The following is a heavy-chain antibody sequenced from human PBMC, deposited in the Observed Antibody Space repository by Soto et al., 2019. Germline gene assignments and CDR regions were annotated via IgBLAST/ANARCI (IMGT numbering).Heavy chain of an antibody. CDR2: ISYDGSNK. CDR1: GFTFSGYG. J-gene: IGHJ5*02. CDR3: ARDPYHDYGDYVVYWFDP. D-gene: IGHD4-17*01. Sequence: PGGSLRLSCAASGFTFSGYGMHWVRQAPGKGLEWVAVISYDGSNKYYADYVKGRFTISRDNSKNTLYLQMNSLRAEDTAVYYFARDPYHDYGDYVVYWFDPWGQGTLVTVSS. V-gene: IGHV3-30*03.